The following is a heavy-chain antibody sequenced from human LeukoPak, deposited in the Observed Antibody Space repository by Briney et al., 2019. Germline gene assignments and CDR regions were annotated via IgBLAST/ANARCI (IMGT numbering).Heavy chain of an antibody. J-gene: IGHJ4*02. CDR1: GFTFSSYS. CDR2: ISSSSSTI. Sequence: PGGSLRLSCAASGFTFSSYSMNWVRQAPGKGLEWVSYISSSSSTIYYADSLKGRFTISRDNAKNSLYLQMNSLRAEDTAVYYCARECSGGSCYVGNYWGQGTLVTVSS. V-gene: IGHV3-48*01. CDR3: ARECSGGSCYVGNY. D-gene: IGHD2-15*01.